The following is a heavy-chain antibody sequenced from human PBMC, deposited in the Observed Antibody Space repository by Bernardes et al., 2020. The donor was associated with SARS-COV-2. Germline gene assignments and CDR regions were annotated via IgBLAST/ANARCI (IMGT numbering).Heavy chain of an antibody. Sequence: SETLSLTCTVSGGSISSSSYYWGWIRQPPGKGLEWIGSIYYSGSTYYNPSLKSRVTISVDTSKNQFSLKLSSVTAADTAVYYCARTGIAVAGLWDWGQGTLVTVSS. CDR1: GGSISSSSYY. CDR2: IYYSGST. D-gene: IGHD6-19*01. J-gene: IGHJ4*02. CDR3: ARTGIAVAGLWD. V-gene: IGHV4-39*01.